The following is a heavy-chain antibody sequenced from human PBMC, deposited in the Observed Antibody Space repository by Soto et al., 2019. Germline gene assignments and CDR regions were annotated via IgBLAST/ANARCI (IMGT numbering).Heavy chain of an antibody. Sequence: GSLRRSCEASGFIVSSNYMSWVRQAPGKGLEWVSVIYSGGSTYYADSVKGRFTISRDNSKNTLYLQMNSLRAEDTAVYYCARKLVNAYGDYHGMDVWGQGTKVTVSS. CDR1: GFIVSSNY. V-gene: IGHV3-53*01. CDR2: IYSGGST. J-gene: IGHJ6*02. D-gene: IGHD4-17*01. CDR3: ARKLVNAYGDYHGMDV.